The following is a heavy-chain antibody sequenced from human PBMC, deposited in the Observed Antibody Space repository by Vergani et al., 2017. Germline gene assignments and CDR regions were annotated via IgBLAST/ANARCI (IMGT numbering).Heavy chain of an antibody. CDR3: AREWNCLDY. J-gene: IGHJ4*02. D-gene: IGHD1-1*01. V-gene: IGHV1-2*02. Sequence: QVQLVQSGAEVKKPGSSVKVSCKASGGTFSSYTISWVRQAPGQGLEWMGWINPNSGGTNYAQKFQGRVTMTRDTSISTAYMELSRLRSDDTAVYYCAREWNCLDYWGQGTLVTVSS. CDR1: GGTFSSYT. CDR2: INPNSGGT.